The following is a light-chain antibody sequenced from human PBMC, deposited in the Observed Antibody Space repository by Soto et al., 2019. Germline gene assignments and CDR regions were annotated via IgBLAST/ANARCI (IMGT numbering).Light chain of an antibody. J-gene: IGKJ4*01. CDR2: GAS. Sequence: DLELTQSPSSLSASVGDRVTITCRASQSISSYLNWYQQKGGKAPKLLIHGASSLQSGVPLRFSATGSGTDFSLTIMSLQPEDVASYCCQRRYTTHLSFGGGTNVEI. CDR3: QRRYTTHLS. V-gene: IGKV1-39*01. CDR1: QSISSY.